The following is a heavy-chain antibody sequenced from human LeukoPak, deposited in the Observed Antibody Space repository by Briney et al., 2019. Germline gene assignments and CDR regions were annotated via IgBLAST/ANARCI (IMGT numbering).Heavy chain of an antibody. CDR3: ARGFIAARRMGY. Sequence: RASVKVSCKASGYTFTNYYMHWVRQAPGQGLEWMGIINPSGNSTSYAQKFQGRVTMTRNTSISTAYMELSSLRSEDTAVYYCARGFIAARRMGYWGQGTLVTVSS. D-gene: IGHD6-6*01. J-gene: IGHJ4*02. CDR1: GYTFTNYY. CDR2: INPSGNST. V-gene: IGHV1-46*01.